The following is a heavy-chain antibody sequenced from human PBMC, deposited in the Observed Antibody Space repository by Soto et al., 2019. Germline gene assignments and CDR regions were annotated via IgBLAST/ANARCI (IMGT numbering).Heavy chain of an antibody. CDR1: GYTFTSYG. J-gene: IGHJ4*02. CDR2: ISAYNGNT. V-gene: IGHV1-18*01. CDR3: ARSELEWLFFREGLFDY. Sequence: ASVKVSCKASGYTFTSYGISWVRQAPGQGLEWMGWISAYNGNTNYAQKLQGRVTMTTDTSTSTAYMELRSLRSDDTAVYYCARSELEWLFFREGLFDYWGQGTLVTISS. D-gene: IGHD3-3*01.